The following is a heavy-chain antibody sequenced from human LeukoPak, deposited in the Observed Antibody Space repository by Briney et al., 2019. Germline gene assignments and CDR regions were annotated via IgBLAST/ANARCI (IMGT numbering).Heavy chain of an antibody. Sequence: SETLSLTCTVSGYSISSGYYWGWIRQPPGKGLEWIGSIYTSGSTNYNPSLKSRVTISVDTSKNQFSLKLSSVTAADTAVYYCARGTPLYMTTARYYFDYWGQGTLVTVSS. CDR1: GYSISSGYY. CDR2: IYTSGST. D-gene: IGHD4-11*01. J-gene: IGHJ4*02. CDR3: ARGTPLYMTTARYYFDY. V-gene: IGHV4-38-2*02.